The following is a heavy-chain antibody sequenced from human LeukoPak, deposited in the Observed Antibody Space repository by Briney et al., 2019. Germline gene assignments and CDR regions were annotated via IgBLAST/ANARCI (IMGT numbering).Heavy chain of an antibody. Sequence: PSETLSLTCAVYGGSFSGYYWSWIRQPPGKGLEWIGEINHSGSTNYNPSLKSRVTIPVDTSKNQFSLKLSSVTAADTAVYYCARRRLYDYVWGSYRYTFGYFDYWGQGTLVTVSS. J-gene: IGHJ4*02. V-gene: IGHV4-34*01. CDR2: INHSGST. CDR3: ARRRLYDYVWGSYRYTFGYFDY. D-gene: IGHD3-16*02. CDR1: GGSFSGYY.